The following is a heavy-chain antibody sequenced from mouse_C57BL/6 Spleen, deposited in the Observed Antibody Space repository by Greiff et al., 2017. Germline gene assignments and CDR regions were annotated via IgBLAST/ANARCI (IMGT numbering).Heavy chain of an antibody. CDR2: FYPGSGSI. V-gene: IGHV1-62-2*01. Sequence: VQLQQSGAELVKPGASVKLSCKASGYTFTEYTIHWVKQRSGQGLEWIGWFYPGSGSIKYNEKFKDKATLTADKSSSTVYMELSRLTSEYSAVYFCARHEDRLLLRSQGFDYWGQGTTLTVSS. D-gene: IGHD1-1*01. CDR3: ARHEDRLLLRSQGFDY. J-gene: IGHJ2*01. CDR1: GYTFTEYT.